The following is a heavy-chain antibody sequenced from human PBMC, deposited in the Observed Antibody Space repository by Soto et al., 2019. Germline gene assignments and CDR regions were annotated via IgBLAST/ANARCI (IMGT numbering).Heavy chain of an antibody. CDR2: IDPSDSYT. CDR3: ATLPSRMTTVYYYYGMEV. D-gene: IGHD4-17*01. Sequence: GESLKISCKGSGYSFTSYWISWVRQMPGKGLEWMGRIDPSDSYTNYSPSFQGHVTISADKSISTAYLQWSSLKASDTAMYYCATLPSRMTTVYYYYGMEVWGQGTTVTVYS. CDR1: GYSFTSYW. V-gene: IGHV5-10-1*01. J-gene: IGHJ6*02.